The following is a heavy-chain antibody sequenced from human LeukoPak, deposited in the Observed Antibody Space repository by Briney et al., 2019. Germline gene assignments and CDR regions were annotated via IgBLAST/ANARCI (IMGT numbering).Heavy chain of an antibody. D-gene: IGHD6-13*01. V-gene: IGHV4-59*12. CDR2: IYYSGST. J-gene: IGHJ5*02. Sequence: SETLSLTCTVSGGSISSYYWSWIRQPPGKGLEWIGYIYYSGSTNYNPSLKSRVTISVDTSKNQFSLKLSSVTAADTAVYYCARGIAAALRLFWFDPWGQGTLVTVSS. CDR1: GGSISSYY. CDR3: ARGIAAALRLFWFDP.